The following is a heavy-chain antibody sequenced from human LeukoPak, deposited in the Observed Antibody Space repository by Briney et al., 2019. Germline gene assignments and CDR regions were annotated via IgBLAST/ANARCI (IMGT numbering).Heavy chain of an antibody. CDR1: GYTFTSYY. CDR2: INPSGGST. CDR3: ARVERTTWNDGPFDY. J-gene: IGHJ4*02. V-gene: IGHV1-46*01. Sequence: GASVKVSCKASGYTFTSYYMHWVRQAPGQGLEWMGIINPSGGSTSYAQKFQGRVTMTRDMSTSTVYMELSSLRSEDTAVYYCARVERTTWNDGPFDYWGQGTLVTVSP. D-gene: IGHD1-1*01.